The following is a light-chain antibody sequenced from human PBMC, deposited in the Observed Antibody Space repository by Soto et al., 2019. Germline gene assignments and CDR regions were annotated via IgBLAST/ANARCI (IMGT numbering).Light chain of an antibody. CDR3: CSYAANYTVI. V-gene: IGLV2-11*01. CDR1: SSDVDGYNY. Sequence: QSVLTQPRSVPGSPGQSVAISCTGTSSDVDGYNYVSWYQHHPGKAPKLLIYDVTKRPSGVPDRFSGSKSGNTASLTISGLQSEDEADYYCCSYAANYTVIFGGGTKLTVL. CDR2: DVT. J-gene: IGLJ2*01.